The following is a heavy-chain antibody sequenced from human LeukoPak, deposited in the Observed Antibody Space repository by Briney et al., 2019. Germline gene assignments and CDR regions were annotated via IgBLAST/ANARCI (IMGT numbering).Heavy chain of an antibody. V-gene: IGHV4-39*01. CDR2: FDYSENA. J-gene: IGHJ5*02. CDR1: GHYNRSTSEYY. D-gene: IGHD3-3*01. Sequence: PSDTLSLICIISGHYNRSTSEYYWAWLRQSPGKGLEWIGRFDYSENAHYKPSLNGRVTISVDTSKNQFSLKLSSVTAADTAVYYCARQNYDFWSGYFSNWFDPWGQGTLVTVSS. CDR3: ARQNYDFWSGYFSNWFDP.